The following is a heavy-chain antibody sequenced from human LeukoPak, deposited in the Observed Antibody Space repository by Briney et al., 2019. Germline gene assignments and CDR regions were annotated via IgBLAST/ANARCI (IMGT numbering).Heavy chain of an antibody. V-gene: IGHV4-34*01. CDR3: ARSSEGRYYYDSSGFSYYYYYMDV. Sequence: SETLSLTCAVYGGSFSAYYWSWLRQPPGKGLEWIGEINDNGSTNYSPSLKSRITISVDTSKNQFSLKLSSVTAADTAVYYCARSSEGRYYYDSSGFSYYYYYMDVWGKGTTVTISS. CDR2: INDNGST. D-gene: IGHD3-22*01. CDR1: GGSFSAYY. J-gene: IGHJ6*03.